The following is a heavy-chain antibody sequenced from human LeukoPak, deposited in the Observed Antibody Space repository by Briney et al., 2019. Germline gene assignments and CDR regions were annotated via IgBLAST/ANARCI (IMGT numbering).Heavy chain of an antibody. Sequence: GASVKVSCKASGGTFSSYAISWVRQAPGQGLEWMGGIIPIFGTANYAQKFQGRVTITTDESTSTAYMELSSLRSEDTAVYYCAKGWLQLADNWFDPWGQGTLVTVSS. CDR3: AKGWLQLADNWFDP. J-gene: IGHJ5*02. CDR2: IIPIFGTA. D-gene: IGHD5-24*01. V-gene: IGHV1-69*05. CDR1: GGTFSSYA.